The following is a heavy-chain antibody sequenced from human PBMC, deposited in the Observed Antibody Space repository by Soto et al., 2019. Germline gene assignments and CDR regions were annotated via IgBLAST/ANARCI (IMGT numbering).Heavy chain of an antibody. Sequence: EVQLVESGGGLVQPGGSLRLSCAASGFTFSSYSMSWVRQAPGKGLEWVASINQDGSEKDYVDSVRGRFTISRDNAKTSLYLQMNSLRAEDTAVYYCVRGRSSSDYWGQGTLVTVSS. CDR2: INQDGSEK. CDR1: GFTFSSYS. J-gene: IGHJ4*02. D-gene: IGHD6-6*01. CDR3: VRGRSSSDY. V-gene: IGHV3-7*01.